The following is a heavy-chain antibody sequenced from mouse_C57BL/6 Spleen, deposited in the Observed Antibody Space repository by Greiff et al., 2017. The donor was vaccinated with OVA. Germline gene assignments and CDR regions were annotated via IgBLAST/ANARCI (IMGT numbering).Heavy chain of an antibody. CDR3: ARSSAGNYYHFDY. Sequence: VQLQQPGAELVKPGASVKLSCKASGYTFTSYWMHWVKQRPGQGLEWIGMIDPNSGGTKYNEKFKSKATLTVDKPSSTAYMQLSSLTSEVSAVYYCARSSAGNYYHFDYWGQATTLTVSS. CDR2: IDPNSGGT. V-gene: IGHV1-72*01. D-gene: IGHD2-1*01. CDR1: GYTFTSYW. J-gene: IGHJ2*01.